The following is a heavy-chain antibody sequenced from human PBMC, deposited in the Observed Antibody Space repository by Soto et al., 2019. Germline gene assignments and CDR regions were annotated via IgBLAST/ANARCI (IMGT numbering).Heavy chain of an antibody. Sequence: GSLRLSCAASGLIFADYTMHWVRQAPGKGLEWVSLITWDGGRAYYADSVKGRFTISRDNSKNSLYLQMNSLRTEDTASYYCTKDDRVDTAMVTGYYYHFGMDVWGPGTTVTVSS. D-gene: IGHD5-18*01. CDR3: TKDDRVDTAMVTGYYYHFGMDV. CDR2: ITWDGGRA. V-gene: IGHV3-43*01. J-gene: IGHJ6*02. CDR1: GLIFADYT.